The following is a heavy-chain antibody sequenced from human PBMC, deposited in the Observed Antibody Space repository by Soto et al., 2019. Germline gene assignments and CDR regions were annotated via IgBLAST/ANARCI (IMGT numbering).Heavy chain of an antibody. J-gene: IGHJ4*02. V-gene: IGHV1-8*02. Sequence: QVQLMQSGAEVKKPGASAKVSCKASGYTFTNYDITWVRQAPGQGLEWMGWMNPNSGSTAYAQKFQSRVTMTRNTSISTAYMELSSLRSEDAAVYYCARGGPVTGHDFDYWGQGTLVALSS. D-gene: IGHD6-19*01. CDR2: MNPNSGST. CDR1: GYTFTNYD. CDR3: ARGGPVTGHDFDY.